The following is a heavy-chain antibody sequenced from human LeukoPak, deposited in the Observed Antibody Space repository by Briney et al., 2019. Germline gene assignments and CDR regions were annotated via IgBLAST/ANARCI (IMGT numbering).Heavy chain of an antibody. CDR1: GDSIDSYY. V-gene: IGHV4-59*12. Sequence: SETLSLTCTVSGDSIDSYYWSWIGQPPGKGLEGIGYIYYSGTTSYNPFLKSRVTISVDTSKNQFSLKLNSVTAADTAVYYCARLPRYGGYDHFDYWGQGILVIVSS. J-gene: IGHJ4*02. CDR3: ARLPRYGGYDHFDY. D-gene: IGHD5-12*01. CDR2: IYYSGTT.